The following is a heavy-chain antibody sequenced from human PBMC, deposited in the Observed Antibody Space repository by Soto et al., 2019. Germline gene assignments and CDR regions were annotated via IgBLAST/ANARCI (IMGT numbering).Heavy chain of an antibody. V-gene: IGHV3-30-3*01. CDR1: GFTFNSYA. D-gene: IGHD2-15*01. J-gene: IGHJ4*02. Sequence: QVQLVESGGGVVQPGRSLRLSCAASGFTFNSYAMNWVRQAPGKGLEWVSVISYDGSTEYYADSVRGRFTISRDNSKNTFYRQMNSLRAEDTAGYYCARICLDFVVVRIHSAWGVNENWGQGTLVTVSS. CDR2: ISYDGSTE. CDR3: ARICLDFVVVRIHSAWGVNEN.